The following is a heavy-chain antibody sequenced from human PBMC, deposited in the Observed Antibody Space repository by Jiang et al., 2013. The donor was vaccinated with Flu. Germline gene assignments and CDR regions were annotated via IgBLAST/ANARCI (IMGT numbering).Heavy chain of an antibody. CDR1: GGSISSSSYY. CDR3: ARRSSSWLSPHFDY. J-gene: IGHJ4*02. D-gene: IGHD6-13*01. Sequence: SGPGLVKPSETLSLTCTVSGGSISSSSYYWGWIRQPPGKGLEWIGSIYYSGSTYYNPSLKSRVTISVDTSKNQFSLKLSSVTAADTAVYYCARRSSSWLSPHFDYWGQGTLVTVSS. CDR2: IYYSGST. V-gene: IGHV4-39*07.